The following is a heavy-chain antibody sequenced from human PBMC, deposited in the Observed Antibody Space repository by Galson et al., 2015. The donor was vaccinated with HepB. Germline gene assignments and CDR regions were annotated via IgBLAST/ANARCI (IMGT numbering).Heavy chain of an antibody. Sequence: SVKVSCKASGGTFSSYAISWVRQAPGQGLEWMGGIIPIFGTANYAQKFQGRVTITADESTSTAYMELSSLRSEDTAVYYCARVPGYDSSGPLYYYGMDVWGQGTTVTVSS. J-gene: IGHJ6*02. CDR3: ARVPGYDSSGPLYYYGMDV. CDR1: GGTFSSYA. D-gene: IGHD3-22*01. V-gene: IGHV1-69*13. CDR2: IIPIFGTA.